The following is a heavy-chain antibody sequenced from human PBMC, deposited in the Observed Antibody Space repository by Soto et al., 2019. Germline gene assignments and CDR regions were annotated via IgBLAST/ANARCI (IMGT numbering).Heavy chain of an antibody. V-gene: IGHV3-48*02. CDR2: ISSSSSTI. CDR3: ARDASSGSPDPDAFDI. J-gene: IGHJ3*02. D-gene: IGHD3-22*01. Sequence: EVQLVESGGGLVQPGGSLRLSCAASGFTFSSYSMNWVRQAPGKGLEWVSYISSSSSTIYYADSVKGRFTISRDNAKNSLYLQMNRLRDEDTAVYYCARDASSGSPDPDAFDIWGQGTMVTVSS. CDR1: GFTFSSYS.